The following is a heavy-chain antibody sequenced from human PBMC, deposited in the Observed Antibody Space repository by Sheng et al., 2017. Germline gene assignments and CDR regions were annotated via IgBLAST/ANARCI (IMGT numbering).Heavy chain of an antibody. CDR3: ARDPYGDYAPXNYGMDV. CDR1: GFTFRSYA. V-gene: IGHV3-30*04. D-gene: IGHD4-17*01. CDR2: ISFDERRK. J-gene: IGHJ6*02. Sequence: QVQLVESGGGVVQPGRSLRLSCVASGFTFRSYAMHWVRQAPGKGLEWVSVISFDERRKYYADSVEGRITISRDNSKNTLYLQMNSLRTEDTAVYYCARDPYGDYAPXNYGMDVWGQGTTVTVSS.